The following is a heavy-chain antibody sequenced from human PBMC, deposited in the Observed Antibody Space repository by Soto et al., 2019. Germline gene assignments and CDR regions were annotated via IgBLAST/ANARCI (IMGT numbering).Heavy chain of an antibody. D-gene: IGHD3-16*01. CDR3: AREYWGYGMDV. V-gene: IGHV4-31*03. CDR1: GGSISSGGYY. Sequence: SETMSLTCTVSGGSISSGGYYWSWIRQHPGKGLEWIGYIYYSGSTYYNPSLKSRVTISVDTSKNQFSLKLSSVTAADTAVYYGAREYWGYGMDVSGQGTTFTVPS. CDR2: IYYSGST. J-gene: IGHJ6*02.